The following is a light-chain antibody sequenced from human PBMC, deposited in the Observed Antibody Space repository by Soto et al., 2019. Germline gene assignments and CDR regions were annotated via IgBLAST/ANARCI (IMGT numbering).Light chain of an antibody. Sequence: QSVLTQPRSVSGSPGQSVTISCTGTSSDVGGYNYVSWYQQHPGKAPKLMIYDVSKRPSGVPDRFSGSKSGNTASLTISGLQAEDEADYDCRSYAGSYTYVFGTGTKVTVL. CDR2: DVS. CDR1: SSDVGGYNY. CDR3: RSYAGSYTYV. V-gene: IGLV2-11*01. J-gene: IGLJ1*01.